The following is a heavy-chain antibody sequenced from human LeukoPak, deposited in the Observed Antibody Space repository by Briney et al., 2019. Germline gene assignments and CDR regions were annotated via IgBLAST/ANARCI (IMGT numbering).Heavy chain of an antibody. V-gene: IGHV1-8*01. J-gene: IGHJ4*02. CDR2: MNPNSGNT. Sequence: ASVKVSCKASGYTFTSYDINWVRQATGQGLEWIGWMNPNSGNTGYAQKFQGRVTMTRNTSISTACMELSSLRSEDTAVYYCARGLYSSSWYLGYWGQGTLVTVSS. CDR3: ARGLYSSSWYLGY. CDR1: GYTFTSYD. D-gene: IGHD6-13*01.